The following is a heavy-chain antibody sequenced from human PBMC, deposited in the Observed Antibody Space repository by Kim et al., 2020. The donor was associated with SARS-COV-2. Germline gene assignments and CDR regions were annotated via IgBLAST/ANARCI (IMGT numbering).Heavy chain of an antibody. D-gene: IGHD2-2*01. CDR3: ARAGPDCSSTSCQWDY. Sequence: SVKGHFTISRDNSKNTLYLQRNSLEAEDTAVYDCARAGPDCSSTSCQWDYWGQGTLVTVSS. V-gene: IGHV3-30*07. J-gene: IGHJ4*02.